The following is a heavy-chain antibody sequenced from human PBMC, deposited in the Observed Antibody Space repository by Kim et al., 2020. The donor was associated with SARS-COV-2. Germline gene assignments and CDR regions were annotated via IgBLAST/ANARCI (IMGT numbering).Heavy chain of an antibody. D-gene: IGHD3-22*01. Sequence: ASVKVSCKVSAYTLIELSMHWVRQAPGKGLEWMGGIDPEEGETIYAQKFQGRVSMTEDTSTDTAYMELSSLRSEDTAVYYCATSPSVVVIPWLDPWGQGTLVTVSS. V-gene: IGHV1-24*01. CDR1: AYTLIELS. CDR2: IDPEEGET. CDR3: ATSPSVVVIPWLDP. J-gene: IGHJ5*02.